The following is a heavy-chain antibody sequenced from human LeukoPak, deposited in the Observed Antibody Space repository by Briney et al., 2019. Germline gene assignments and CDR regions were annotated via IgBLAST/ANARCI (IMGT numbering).Heavy chain of an antibody. V-gene: IGHV1-69-2*01. CDR1: GDTSNNYA. CDR3: ATEVVGQLRDY. CDR2: VDPEDGET. Sequence: ASVKVSCKASGDTSNNYAISWVRQAPGKGLEWMGRVDPEDGETIYAEKFQGRVTITADTSTDTAYMELSSLRSEDTAVYYCATEVVGQLRDYWGQGTLVTVSS. J-gene: IGHJ4*02. D-gene: IGHD6-13*01.